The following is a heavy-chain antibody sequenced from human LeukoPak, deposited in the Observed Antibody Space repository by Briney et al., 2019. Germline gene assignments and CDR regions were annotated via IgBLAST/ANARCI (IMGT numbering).Heavy chain of an antibody. Sequence: SETLSLTCTVSGGCISNYHWSWIRQPPGKGPEWIGYIYFSGNTDYSPSLKSRVTMSVDTSMNQFSLNLSSVTAADTAIYYCARAVISFGGVIAKGFDCWGQGTLVTVTS. D-gene: IGHD3-16*02. CDR1: GGCISNYH. CDR3: ARAVISFGGVIAKGFDC. J-gene: IGHJ4*02. CDR2: IYFSGNT. V-gene: IGHV4-59*01.